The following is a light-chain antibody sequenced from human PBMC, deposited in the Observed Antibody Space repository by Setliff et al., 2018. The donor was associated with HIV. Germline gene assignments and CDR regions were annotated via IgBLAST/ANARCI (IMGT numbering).Light chain of an antibody. CDR1: SNDVGRYDL. CDR3: CSYVPSSTFPVL. CDR2: EGS. V-gene: IGLV2-23*03. J-gene: IGLJ2*01. Sequence: QSVLTQPASVSGSPGQSITISCTGTSNDVGRYDLVSWYQQHPGKAPKLMIYEGSKRPSGVSNRFSASKSGNTASLTISGLQSEDEGDYYCCSYVPSSTFPVLFGGGTKVTVL.